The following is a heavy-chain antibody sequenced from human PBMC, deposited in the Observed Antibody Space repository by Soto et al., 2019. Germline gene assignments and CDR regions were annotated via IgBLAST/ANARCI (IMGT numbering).Heavy chain of an antibody. CDR1: GFTFSSHG. CDR3: ARWDDGRKFDP. CDR2: IWYDGSNK. Sequence: QAQLAESGGGVVQPGRSLRLSCAASGFTFSSHGMHWVRQAPGKGLEWVAVIWYDGSNKYYADYVKGRFTISRDNSKNRVYLQMNNLRAEDTAVYYCARWDDGRKFDPWGDGTLVTVSS. V-gene: IGHV3-33*01. J-gene: IGHJ5*02. D-gene: IGHD1-26*01.